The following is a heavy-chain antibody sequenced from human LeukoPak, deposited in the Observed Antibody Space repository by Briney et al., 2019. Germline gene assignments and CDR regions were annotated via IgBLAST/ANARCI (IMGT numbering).Heavy chain of an antibody. Sequence: GGSLRLSCAASGFTFSSYSMNWVRQAPGKGLEWVSSISSSSSYIYYADSVKGRFTISRDNAKNSLYLQMNSLRAEDTAVYYCARDLGGGNNYFDYWGQGTLVTVSS. CDR1: GFTFSSYS. D-gene: IGHD4-23*01. CDR3: ARDLGGGNNYFDY. J-gene: IGHJ4*02. V-gene: IGHV3-21*01. CDR2: ISSSSSYI.